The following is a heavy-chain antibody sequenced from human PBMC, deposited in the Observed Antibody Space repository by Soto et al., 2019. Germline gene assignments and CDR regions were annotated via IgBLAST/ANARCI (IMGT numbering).Heavy chain of an antibody. CDR2: INSDGSST. J-gene: IGHJ3*02. V-gene: IGHV3-74*01. Sequence: PEGSLRLSCAASGFTFSSYCMHWVRQAPGKGLVWVPRINSDGSSTSYADSVKGRFTISRDNAKNTLYLQMNSLRAEDTAVYYCARAKSARAAFDIWGQGTMVTV. CDR3: ARAKSARAAFDI. CDR1: GFTFSSYC. D-gene: IGHD3-3*01.